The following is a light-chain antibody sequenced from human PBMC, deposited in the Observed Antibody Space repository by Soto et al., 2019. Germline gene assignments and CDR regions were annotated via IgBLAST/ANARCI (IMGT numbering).Light chain of an antibody. CDR2: DAS. J-gene: IGKJ5*01. CDR3: QQYDDLPIT. V-gene: IGKV1-33*01. Sequence: DIQMTNSQSSLFAFLDATVTITSRASQNFSHFLNWYQQNPGKALKLLIYDASNLHPGVPSRFRGSGSGTEFSFNITSLQPEDVATYYCQQYDDLPITFGQGTRLKIK. CDR1: QNFSHF.